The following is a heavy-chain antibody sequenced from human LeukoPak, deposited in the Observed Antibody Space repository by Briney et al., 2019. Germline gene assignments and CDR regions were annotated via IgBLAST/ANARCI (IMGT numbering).Heavy chain of an antibody. J-gene: IGHJ4*02. V-gene: IGHV4-39*02. CDR2: IYYSGST. Sequence: PSETLSLTCTVSGGSVSNTNYYWGWIRQPPGKGLEWIGNIYYSGSTYYNPSLKSRVTISVDTSNNHFSLKLGSVTAADTAVYCCARIVFRGSYRFDYWGQGTLLTVSS. CDR1: GGSVSNTNYY. D-gene: IGHD1-26*01. CDR3: ARIVFRGSYRFDY.